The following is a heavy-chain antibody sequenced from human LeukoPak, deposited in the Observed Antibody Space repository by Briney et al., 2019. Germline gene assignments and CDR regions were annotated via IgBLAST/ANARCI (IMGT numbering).Heavy chain of an antibody. D-gene: IGHD3-22*01. V-gene: IGHV3-30*04. CDR1: GFTFNSYT. CDR2: MSYDGRTE. CDR3: ARDFAGAGYYFRGLAFDS. Sequence: GTSLRLSREVSGFTFNSYTVHWVRQAPGKGLEWMAVMSYDGRTEYYADSVKGRFIISRDKSKNTLYLQMNSLRPEDTAVYYCARDFAGAGYYFRGLAFDSWSQGTLVTVSS. J-gene: IGHJ4*02.